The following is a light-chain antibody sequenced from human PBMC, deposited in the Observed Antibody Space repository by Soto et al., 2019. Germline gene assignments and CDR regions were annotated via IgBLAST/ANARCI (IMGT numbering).Light chain of an antibody. Sequence: QSALTQPPSAPGSPGQSVTISCTGSKSDIGIYDFVSWYQHHPGKAPRLIIYEVVQRPSGVPDRFSGSKSGNTASLTVSGLQAADEADYFCKSYAGSNTYVFGTGTKLTVL. V-gene: IGLV2-8*01. CDR1: KSDIGIYDF. CDR3: KSYAGSNTYV. CDR2: EVV. J-gene: IGLJ1*01.